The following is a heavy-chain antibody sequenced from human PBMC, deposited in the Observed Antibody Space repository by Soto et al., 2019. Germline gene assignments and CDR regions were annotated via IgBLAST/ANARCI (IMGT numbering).Heavy chain of an antibody. J-gene: IGHJ6*02. CDR3: ARDQAQNWNDPRYYYGMDV. V-gene: IGHV4-38-2*02. CDR2: IYHSGST. Sequence: SETLSLTCAVSGYSISSGYYWGWIRQPPGKGLEWIGSIYHSGSTYYNPSLESRVTISVDTSKNQFSLKLSSVTAADTAVYYCARDQAQNWNDPRYYYGMDVWGQGTTVTVSS. CDR1: GYSISSGYY. D-gene: IGHD1-1*01.